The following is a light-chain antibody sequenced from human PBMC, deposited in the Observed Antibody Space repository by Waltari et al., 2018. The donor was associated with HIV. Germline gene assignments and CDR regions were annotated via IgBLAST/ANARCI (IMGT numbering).Light chain of an antibody. Sequence: SSELTQDPAVSVALGQTVRTTCHGDSLRHYYASLYQQKPGQAPVLVIYGKNNRPSGIPDRFSGSSSGNTASLTITGAQAEDEADYYCNSRDSSGNHYVFGTGTKVTVL. V-gene: IGLV3-19*01. CDR2: GKN. J-gene: IGLJ1*01. CDR1: SLRHYY. CDR3: NSRDSSGNHYV.